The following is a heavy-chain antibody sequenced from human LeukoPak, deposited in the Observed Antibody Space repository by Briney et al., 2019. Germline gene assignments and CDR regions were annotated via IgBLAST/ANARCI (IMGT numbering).Heavy chain of an antibody. V-gene: IGHV1-8*01. CDR2: MNTNSGNT. CDR3: ARGYCSGGTCYLVENWLDP. D-gene: IGHD2-15*01. CDR1: GYTFTSYD. Sequence: ASVKVSCKASGYTFTSYDINWVRQATGQGLEWMGWMNTNSGNTGYAQKFQGRVTMTRNTSISTAYMELSSLRSEDTAVYYCARGYCSGGTCYLVENWLDPWGQGTLVTVSS. J-gene: IGHJ5*02.